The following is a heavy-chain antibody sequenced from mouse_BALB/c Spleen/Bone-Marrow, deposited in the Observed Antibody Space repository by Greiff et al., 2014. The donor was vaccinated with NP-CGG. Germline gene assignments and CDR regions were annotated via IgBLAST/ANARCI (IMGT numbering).Heavy chain of an antibody. J-gene: IGHJ2*01. V-gene: IGHV3-2*02. CDR3: ARYDYDVGYFDY. D-gene: IGHD2-4*01. Sequence: VQLKESGPGLVKPSQSLSLTCTVTGYSITSDYAWNWIRQFPGNKLEWMGYISYSDSTSYNPSLKSRISITRDTSKNQFFLQLNSVTTEDTATYYCARYDYDVGYFDYWGQGTTLTVSS. CDR2: ISYSDST. CDR1: GYSITSDYA.